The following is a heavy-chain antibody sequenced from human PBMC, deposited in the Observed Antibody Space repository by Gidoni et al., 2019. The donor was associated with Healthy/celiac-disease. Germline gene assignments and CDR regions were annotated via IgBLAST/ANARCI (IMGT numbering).Heavy chain of an antibody. Sequence: QVQLVQSGAGVKKPGASVKVSGKASGYTFTSYALHWGRQAPGQRLEWMGWINAGNGNTKYSQKFQGRVTITRDTSASTAYMELSSLRSEDTAVYYCARVPTPPGYSYGILFDYWGQGTLVTVSS. J-gene: IGHJ4*02. CDR1: GYTFTSYA. V-gene: IGHV1-3*01. CDR3: ARVPTPPGYSYGILFDY. D-gene: IGHD5-18*01. CDR2: INAGNGNT.